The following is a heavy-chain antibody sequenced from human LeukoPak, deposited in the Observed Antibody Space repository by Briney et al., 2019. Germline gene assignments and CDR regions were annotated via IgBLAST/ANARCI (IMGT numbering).Heavy chain of an antibody. CDR1: GFTFSSYG. CDR3: AKDSRSLLRLGPFDI. Sequence: GRSLRLSCAASGFTFSSYGMHWVRQAPGKGLEWVAVISYDGSNKYYADSVKGRFTISRDNSKNTLYLQMNSLRAEDTAVYYCAKDSRSLLRLGPFDIWGQGTMVTVSS. J-gene: IGHJ3*02. V-gene: IGHV3-30*18. CDR2: ISYDGSNK. D-gene: IGHD2-2*01.